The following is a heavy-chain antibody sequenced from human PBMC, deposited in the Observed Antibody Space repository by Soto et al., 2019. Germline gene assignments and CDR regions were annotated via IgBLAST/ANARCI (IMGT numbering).Heavy chain of an antibody. D-gene: IGHD3-3*01. CDR1: GVSISSNY. V-gene: IGHV4-59*01. Sequence: TLSLTCIVSGVSISSNYWSWIRQPPGQGLEWIGYIHYSGSTNFNPSLKNRVIMSVDTSKNQFSLRLSSVTAADTAVYYCARSYPNTIFGVVPSRGLDVWGQGATVTVSS. CDR3: ARSYPNTIFGVVPSRGLDV. CDR2: IHYSGST. J-gene: IGHJ6*02.